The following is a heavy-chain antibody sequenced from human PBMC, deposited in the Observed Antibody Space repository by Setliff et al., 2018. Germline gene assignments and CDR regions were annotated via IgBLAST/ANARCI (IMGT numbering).Heavy chain of an antibody. CDR3: ARSTETFSGEDLYFSYYMDV. CDR2: ISYADTKK. CDR1: GFTFSHYI. Sequence: GGSLRLSCAASGFTFSHYIIHWVRQAPGKGLEWVALISYADTKKYFADSVKGRFTISRDSFRNTMYLQMSNLRPADTAPYYCARSTETFSGEDLYFSYYMDVWGKGTTVTVSS. D-gene: IGHD4-4*01. J-gene: IGHJ6*03. V-gene: IGHV3-30*03.